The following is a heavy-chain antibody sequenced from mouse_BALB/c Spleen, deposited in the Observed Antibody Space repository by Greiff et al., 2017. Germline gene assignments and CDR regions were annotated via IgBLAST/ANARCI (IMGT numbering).Heavy chain of an antibody. CDR2: IWAGGST. CDR3: ARGAFYDGYFAMDY. Sequence: VNLVESGPGLVAPSQSLSITCTVSGFSLTSYGVHWVRQPPGKGLEWLGVIWAGGSTNYNSALMSRLSISKDNSKSQVFLKMNSLQTDDTAMYYCARGAFYDGYFAMDYWGQGTSVTVSS. D-gene: IGHD2-3*01. J-gene: IGHJ4*01. V-gene: IGHV2-9*02. CDR1: GFSLTSYG.